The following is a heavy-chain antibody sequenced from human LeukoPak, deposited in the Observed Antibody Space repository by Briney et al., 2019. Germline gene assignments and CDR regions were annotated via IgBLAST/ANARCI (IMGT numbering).Heavy chain of an antibody. D-gene: IGHD5-12*01. CDR3: ASVSGYDPTSFDY. J-gene: IGHJ4*02. V-gene: IGHV3-21*01. CDR1: GFTFSSYS. Sequence: PGGSLRLSCAASGFTFSSYSMNWVRQAPGKGLEWVSSISSSSSYIYYADSVKGRFTISRDNAKNSLYLQMNSLRAEDTAVYYCASVSGYDPTSFDYWGQGTLVTVSS. CDR2: ISSSSSYI.